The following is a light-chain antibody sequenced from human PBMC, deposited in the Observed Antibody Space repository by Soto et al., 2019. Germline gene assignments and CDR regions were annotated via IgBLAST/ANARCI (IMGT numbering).Light chain of an antibody. CDR3: QQYGSSPIT. CDR1: QGIINY. V-gene: IGKV1-9*01. J-gene: IGKJ5*01. Sequence: IQLTQSPSSLSASVGDRVTITCRASQGIINYLAWYQQKPGKAPKLLIYGASTLQSGVPSRFGGSGSGTDFTLTVSSLQPEDFAVYYCQQYGSSPITFGQGTRLEIK. CDR2: GAS.